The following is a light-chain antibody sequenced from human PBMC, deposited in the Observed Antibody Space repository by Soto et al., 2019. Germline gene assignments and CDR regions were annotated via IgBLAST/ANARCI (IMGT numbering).Light chain of an antibody. CDR2: IND. Sequence: QSVLTQPPSVSGTPGQRVIISCSGSRSNIGSNSVNWYQQLPGTAPKLLIYINDQRPSGVPDRFSGSTSGTSVSLAISGLQSADEADYYCASWDDRLKGYVFGTGTKVTVL. CDR1: RSNIGSNS. CDR3: ASWDDRLKGYV. J-gene: IGLJ1*01. V-gene: IGLV1-44*01.